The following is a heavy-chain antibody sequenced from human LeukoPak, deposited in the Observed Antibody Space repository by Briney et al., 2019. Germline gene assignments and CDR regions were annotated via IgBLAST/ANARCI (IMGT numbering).Heavy chain of an antibody. D-gene: IGHD2-8*01. CDR2: INRNGGST. V-gene: IGHV3-20*04. Sequence: GGSLRPSCEASGFTFDDYGMSWVRQPPGEGLEWVSGINRNGGSTDYADSVKGRFTISRDNAKNSHFLQMNSLRVEDTALYYCARGFRNGPFDCWGQGTLVTVSS. CDR1: GFTFDDYG. J-gene: IGHJ4*02. CDR3: ARGFRNGPFDC.